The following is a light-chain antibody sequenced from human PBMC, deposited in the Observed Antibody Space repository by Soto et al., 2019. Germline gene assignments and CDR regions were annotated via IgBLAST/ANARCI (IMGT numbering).Light chain of an antibody. CDR2: RNN. Sequence: QSVLTQPPSASGSPGQRVTISCSGSSSNIGSNYVYWYQQLPGTAPKLLIYRNNQRPSGVPDRFSGSKSGTSASLAISGLRSEDEADYYCAAWDDSLSKVFGTGTKVPVL. V-gene: IGLV1-47*01. J-gene: IGLJ1*01. CDR3: AAWDDSLSKV. CDR1: SSNIGSNY.